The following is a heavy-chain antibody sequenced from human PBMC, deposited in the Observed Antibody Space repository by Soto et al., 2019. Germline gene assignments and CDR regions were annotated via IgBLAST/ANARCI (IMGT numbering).Heavy chain of an antibody. D-gene: IGHD5-12*01. Sequence: EALLVESGGGLVQPGGSLRLSCAASGFNFNFYWMHWVRQAPGKGLVWVSRIRGDGTITNYADSVKGRFTISRDNAKNTLFQQMDSLRVEDTAVYYCVRDSPTNREGPDTVASWFDPWGQGAQVTVSS. J-gene: IGHJ5*02. CDR1: GFNFNFYW. CDR2: IRGDGTIT. V-gene: IGHV3-74*01. CDR3: VRDSPTNREGPDTVASWFDP.